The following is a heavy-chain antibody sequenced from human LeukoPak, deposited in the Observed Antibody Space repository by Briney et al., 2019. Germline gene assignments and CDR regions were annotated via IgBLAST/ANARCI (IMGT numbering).Heavy chain of an antibody. V-gene: IGHV3-30*18. D-gene: IGHD4-23*01. J-gene: IGHJ4*02. CDR2: ISYDGSNK. CDR3: AKSYGGNHVDY. Sequence: GGSLRLSCAASGFTFSSYGMHWVRQAPGKGLEWVAVISYDGSNKYYADSVKGRFTISRDNSKNTLYLQMNSLRAEDTAVYYCAKSYGGNHVDYWGQGTLVTVSS. CDR1: GFTFSSYG.